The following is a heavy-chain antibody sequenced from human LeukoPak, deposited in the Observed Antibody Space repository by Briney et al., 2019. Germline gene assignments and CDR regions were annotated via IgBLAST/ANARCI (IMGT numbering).Heavy chain of an antibody. Sequence: SETLSLTCTVSGGSISSYYWSWIRQPAGKGLEWIGRIYTSVSTNYNPSLKSRVTMSVDTSKNQFSLKLSSVTAADTAVYYCARGSNRGVYYYYYMDVWGKGTTVTVSS. CDR3: ARGSNRGVYYYYYMDV. CDR1: GGSISSYY. V-gene: IGHV4-4*07. CDR2: IYTSVST. D-gene: IGHD2/OR15-2a*01. J-gene: IGHJ6*03.